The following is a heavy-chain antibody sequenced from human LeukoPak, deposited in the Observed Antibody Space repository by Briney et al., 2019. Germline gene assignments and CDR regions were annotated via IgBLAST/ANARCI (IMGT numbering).Heavy chain of an antibody. D-gene: IGHD3-3*01. CDR3: AKDLGSYYDFWSGYNY. V-gene: IGHV3-23*01. CDR1: GFTFSSYA. J-gene: IGHJ4*02. CDR2: ISGSGGST. Sequence: GGSLRLSCAASGFTFSSYAISWVRQAPGKGLEWVSAISGSGGSTYYADSVKGRFTISRDNSKNTLYLQMNSLRAEDTAVYYCAKDLGSYYDFWSGYNYWGQGTLVTVSS.